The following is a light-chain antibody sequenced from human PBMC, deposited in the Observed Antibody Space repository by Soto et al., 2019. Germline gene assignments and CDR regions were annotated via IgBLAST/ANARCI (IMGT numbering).Light chain of an antibody. V-gene: IGLV2-8*01. CDR2: EVT. J-gene: IGLJ2*01. Sequence: QSVLTQPPSASGSPGQSVTISCTGTSSDVGGHNYVSWYQQRPGKAPKLIIYEVTQRPSGASDRFSGSKSGNTATLTVSGLQAEDEADYHCSSYAGINTLVFGGGTQLTVL. CDR1: SSDVGGHNY. CDR3: SSYAGINTLV.